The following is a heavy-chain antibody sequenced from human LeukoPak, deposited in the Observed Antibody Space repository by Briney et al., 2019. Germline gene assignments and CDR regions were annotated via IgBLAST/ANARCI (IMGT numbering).Heavy chain of an antibody. D-gene: IGHD3-9*01. CDR1: GFTFGDYA. J-gene: IGHJ4*02. CDR2: IRNKAYGGTT. CDR3: TRGRDYDILTGYPTPSY. V-gene: IGHV3-49*04. Sequence: RSLRLSCTASGFTFGDYAMSWVRQAPGKGLEWVGFIRNKAYGGTTEYAASVKGRFTISRDDSKSIAYLQMNSLKTEDTAVYYCTRGRDYDILTGYPTPSYWGQGTLVTVSS.